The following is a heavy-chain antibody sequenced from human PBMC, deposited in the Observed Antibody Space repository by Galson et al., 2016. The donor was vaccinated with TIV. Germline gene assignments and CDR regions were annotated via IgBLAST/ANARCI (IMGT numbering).Heavy chain of an antibody. J-gene: IGHJ6*02. D-gene: IGHD3-9*01. CDR3: ARHLTTAEYFGLDV. V-gene: IGHV3-53*01. Sequence: SLRLSCAASGFSVSSHYMSWVRQAPGKGLDWVSFIYSGGSTKYADSVKGRFTISRDSSKNPVFLQMNSLRAEDTAVYYCARHLTTAEYFGLDVWGQGTTVTVSS. CDR1: GFSVSSHY. CDR2: IYSGGST.